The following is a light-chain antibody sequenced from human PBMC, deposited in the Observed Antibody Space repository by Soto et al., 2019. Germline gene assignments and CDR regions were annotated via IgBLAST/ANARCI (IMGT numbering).Light chain of an antibody. V-gene: IGKV1-5*03. CDR2: EAS. Sequence: DIQMTQSPSTLSASVGDRVTITCGASQSISSWLAWYQQKPGTAPKLLIYEASTLQSGVPSRFSGSGSGTEFTTTISSPKPYYSANYYCQQYRDKWKFAQGTKVDMK. CDR3: QQYRDKWK. J-gene: IGKJ1*01. CDR1: QSISSW.